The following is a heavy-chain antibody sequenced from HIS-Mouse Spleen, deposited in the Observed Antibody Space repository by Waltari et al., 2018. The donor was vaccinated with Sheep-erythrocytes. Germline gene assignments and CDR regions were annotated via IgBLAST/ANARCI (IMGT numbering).Heavy chain of an antibody. CDR1: GFPFSRYA. D-gene: IGHD3-10*01. CDR3: AKDRRGFWDY. V-gene: IGHV3-30*18. Sequence: QVQLVESGGGVVQPGSSLRLTCAASGFPFSRYAWRWVRQAPGKGLEWVAVISYDGSNKYYADSVKGRFTISRDNSKNTLYLQMNSLRAEDTAVYYCAKDRRGFWDYWGQGTLVTVSS. CDR2: ISYDGSNK. J-gene: IGHJ4*02.